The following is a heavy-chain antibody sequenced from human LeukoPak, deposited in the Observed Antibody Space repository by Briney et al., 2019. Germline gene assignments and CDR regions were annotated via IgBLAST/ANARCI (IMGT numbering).Heavy chain of an antibody. J-gene: IGHJ4*02. CDR1: GGSISSYY. CDR3: ARDRYYYDSSGYLFDY. CDR2: IYYSGST. Sequence: SETLSLTCTVSGGSISSYYWSWIRQPPGKGLEWIGYIYYSGSTNYNPSLKSRVTISVDTSKNQFSLKLSSVTAADTAVYYCARDRYYYDSSGYLFDYWGQGTLVTVSS. V-gene: IGHV4-59*01. D-gene: IGHD3-22*01.